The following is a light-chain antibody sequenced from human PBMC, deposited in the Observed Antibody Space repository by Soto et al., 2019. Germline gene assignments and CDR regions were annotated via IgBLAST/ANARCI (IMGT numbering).Light chain of an antibody. V-gene: IGLV4-69*02. CDR2: VNSDGSH. CDR1: SGHSNYA. J-gene: IGLJ1*01. CDR3: QTWGTGIRV. Sequence: QLVLTQSPSASASLGASVKLTCTLSSGHSNYAIAWHQQQPEKGPRYLMKVNSDGSHSKGDGIPDRFSGSSSGAQRYLTISSLQSEDEADSYCQTWGTGIRVFGTGTQLTVL.